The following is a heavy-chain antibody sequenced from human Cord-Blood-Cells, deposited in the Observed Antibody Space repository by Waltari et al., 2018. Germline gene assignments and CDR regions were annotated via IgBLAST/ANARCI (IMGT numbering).Heavy chain of an antibody. CDR2: NNHSGSP. J-gene: IGHJ5*02. CDR1: GGSFSGYY. V-gene: IGHV4-34*01. Sequence: QVQLQQWGAGLLKPSETLSLTCAVYGGSFSGYYWSWILQPPGKGLEWIGENNHSGSPNYIQSLHSRVTISVDTSKNQFSLELISVTAADTAVYYCARREANWGRGGNWFDPCGQGTLVTVSS. CDR3: ARREANWGRGGNWFDP. D-gene: IGHD7-27*01.